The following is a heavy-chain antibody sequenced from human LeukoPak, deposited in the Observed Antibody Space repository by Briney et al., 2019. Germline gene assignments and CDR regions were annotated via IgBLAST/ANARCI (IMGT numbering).Heavy chain of an antibody. CDR3: AKAPRAAAGTYNGMDV. CDR1: GFTFSSYA. V-gene: IGHV3-23*01. Sequence: GGSLRLSCAASGFTFSSYAMSWVRQAPGKGLEWVSAVSSSGGSTYYVDSVKGRFTISRDNSQDTLYLQMNGLRAEDTAVYYCAKAPRAAAGTYNGMDVWGQGTTVTVSS. CDR2: VSSSGGST. J-gene: IGHJ6*02. D-gene: IGHD6-13*01.